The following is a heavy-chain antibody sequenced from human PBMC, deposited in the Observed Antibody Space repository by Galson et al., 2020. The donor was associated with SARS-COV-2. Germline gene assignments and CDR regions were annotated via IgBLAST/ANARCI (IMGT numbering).Heavy chain of an antibody. CDR1: SGSISSYY. CDR3: ARDEGYYDSTGLIGDY. Sequence: SETLSLTCTVSSGSISSYYWSWIRQPAGKGLEWMGRIYTSGSTNYNPSLKSRVTMSLDTSKSQFSLNIRSVTAADTAVYYCARDEGYYDSTGLIGDYWGQGTLVTVSS. D-gene: IGHD3-22*01. J-gene: IGHJ4*02. CDR2: IYTSGST. V-gene: IGHV4-4*07.